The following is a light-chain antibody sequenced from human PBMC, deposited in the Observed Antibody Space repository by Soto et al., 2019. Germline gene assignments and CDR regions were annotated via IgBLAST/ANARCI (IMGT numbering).Light chain of an antibody. CDR3: QQYGSSPLT. Sequence: IVLTQSPGILSLSPGERATLSCRASQSVSRRYLAWYQQKPGQAPRLLIYGASSRATGIPDRFSGSGSGIDFTLTISRLEPEDCAVYYCQQYGSSPLTFGQGTRLEIK. CDR2: GAS. J-gene: IGKJ5*01. V-gene: IGKV3-20*01. CDR1: QSVSRRY.